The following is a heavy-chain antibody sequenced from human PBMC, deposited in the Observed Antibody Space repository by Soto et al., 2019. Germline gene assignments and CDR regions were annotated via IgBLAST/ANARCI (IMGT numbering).Heavy chain of an antibody. CDR2: INPNSGGT. D-gene: IGHD5-12*01. CDR3: ARERGYSGYDLSY. V-gene: IGHV1-2*04. CDR1: GYTFTGYY. Sequence: GASLKVSCKASGYTFTGYYMHWVRQAPGQGLEWMGWINPNSGGTNYAQKFQGWVTMTRDTSISTAYMELSRLRSDDTAVYYCARERGYSGYDLSYWGQGTLVTVSS. J-gene: IGHJ4*02.